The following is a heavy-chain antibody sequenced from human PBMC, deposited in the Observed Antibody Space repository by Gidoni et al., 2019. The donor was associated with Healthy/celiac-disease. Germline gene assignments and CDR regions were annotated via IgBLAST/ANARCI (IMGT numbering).Heavy chain of an antibody. CDR1: GYSFTSYW. J-gene: IGHJ4*02. CDR3: ASLRVGAISSYY. Sequence: EVQLVQSGAEVKKPGESLKISCKGSGYSFTSYWIGWVRQMPGKGLEWMGIIYPGDSDTRYSPSFQGQVTISAEKANSTAYLQWSSLKAADAAMDYCASLRVGAISSYYWGQGTLVTVSS. CDR2: IYPGDSDT. D-gene: IGHD1-26*01. V-gene: IGHV5-51*03.